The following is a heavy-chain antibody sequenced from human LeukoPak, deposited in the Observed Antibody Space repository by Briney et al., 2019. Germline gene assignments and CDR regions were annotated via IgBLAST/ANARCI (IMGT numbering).Heavy chain of an antibody. CDR3: AIYCSSTSCYLSGYYYYMDV. V-gene: IGHV4-39*01. D-gene: IGHD2-2*01. J-gene: IGHJ6*03. CDR2: IYYSGST. CDR1: GGSISSSSSY. Sequence: SETLSLTCTVSGGSISSSSSYWGWIRQPPGKGLEWIESIYYSGSTYYNPSLKSRVTISVDTSKNQFSLKLSSVTAADTAVYYCAIYCSSTSCYLSGYYYYMDVWGKGTTVTISS.